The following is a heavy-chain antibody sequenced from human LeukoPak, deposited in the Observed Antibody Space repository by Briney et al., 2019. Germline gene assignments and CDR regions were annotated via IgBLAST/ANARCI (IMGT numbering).Heavy chain of an antibody. J-gene: IGHJ6*02. D-gene: IGHD6-13*01. CDR3: AHTGVAAAGTFVGYYYYGMDV. Sequence: SVKVSCKASGGTFSSYAISWVRQAPGQGLEWMGGIIPIFGTANYAQKFQGRVTITADESTSTAYTELSSLRSEDTAVYYCAHTGVAAAGTFVGYYYYGMDVWGQGTTVTVSS. CDR1: GGTFSSYA. CDR2: IIPIFGTA. V-gene: IGHV1-69*13.